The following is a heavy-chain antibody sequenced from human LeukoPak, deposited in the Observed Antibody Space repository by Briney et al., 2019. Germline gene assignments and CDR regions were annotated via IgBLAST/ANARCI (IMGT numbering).Heavy chain of an antibody. CDR2: INPNSGGT. D-gene: IGHD2-15*01. CDR1: GYTFTGYY. V-gene: IGHV1-2*02. Sequence: ASVKVSCKASGYTFTGYYMHWVRQAPGQGLEWMGWINPNSGGTNYAQKFQGRVTMTRDTSISTAYMELRGLRSDDTAVYYCVRGDCSGVSCYLPEYFRHWGQGTLVTVSS. J-gene: IGHJ1*01. CDR3: VRGDCSGVSCYLPEYFRH.